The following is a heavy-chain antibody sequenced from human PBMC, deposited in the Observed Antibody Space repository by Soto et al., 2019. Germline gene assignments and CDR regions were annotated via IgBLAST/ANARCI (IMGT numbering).Heavy chain of an antibody. CDR3: AKDLLHQWLVPGPFDY. CDR1: GFAFSSYG. CDR2: ISYDGSNK. Sequence: GGSLRLSCAASGFAFSSYGMHWVRQAPGKGLEWVAVISYDGSNKYYADSVKGRFTISRDNSKNTLYLQMNSLRAEDTAVYYCAKDLLHQWLVPGPFDYWGQGTLVTVSS. D-gene: IGHD6-19*01. J-gene: IGHJ4*02. V-gene: IGHV3-30*18.